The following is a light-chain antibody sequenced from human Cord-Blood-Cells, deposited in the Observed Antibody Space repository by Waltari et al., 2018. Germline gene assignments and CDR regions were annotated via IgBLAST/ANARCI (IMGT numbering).Light chain of an antibody. CDR3: QQYNSYSPA. CDR1: QSISSW. J-gene: IGKJ2*01. Sequence: DIQMTQSPSTLSASVGDRVTITCRASQSISSWLAWYQQKPGKAPKLLIYDASSLESGVPSRVSGSGSWTEFTLTISSLQPDEFATYYCQQYNSYSPAVGQGTKLEIK. V-gene: IGKV1-5*01. CDR2: DAS.